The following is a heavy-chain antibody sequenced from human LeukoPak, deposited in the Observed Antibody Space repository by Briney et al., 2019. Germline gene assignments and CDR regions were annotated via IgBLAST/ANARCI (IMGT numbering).Heavy chain of an antibody. V-gene: IGHV4-39*01. CDR2: MYYSGST. CDR1: GGSISSSSYY. CDR3: ASGEPIAAAGTDAFDI. D-gene: IGHD6-13*01. Sequence: SETLSLTCSVSGGSISSSSYYWGWIRQSPGKGLEWIGSMYYSGSTYYNPSLKSRVTISVDTSKNQFSLKLSSVTAADTAVYYCASGEPIAAAGTDAFDIWGQGTMVTVSS. J-gene: IGHJ3*02.